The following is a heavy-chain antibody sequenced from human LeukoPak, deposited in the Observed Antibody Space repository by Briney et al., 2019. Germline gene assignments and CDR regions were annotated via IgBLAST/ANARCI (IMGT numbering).Heavy chain of an antibody. Sequence: ASVKVSCKASGGTFSSYAISWVRQAPGQGLEWMGGIIPIFGTANYAQKFQGRVTITADESTSTAYMELSSLRSEDTAVYYCARKRRDGYNPFDYWGQGTPVTVST. CDR1: GGTFSSYA. V-gene: IGHV1-69*01. CDR2: IIPIFGTA. D-gene: IGHD5-24*01. J-gene: IGHJ4*02. CDR3: ARKRRDGYNPFDY.